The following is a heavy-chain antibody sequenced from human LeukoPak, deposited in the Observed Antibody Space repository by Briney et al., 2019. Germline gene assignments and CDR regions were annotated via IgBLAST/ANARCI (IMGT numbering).Heavy chain of an antibody. D-gene: IGHD4-17*01. Sequence: AASVKVSCKASGYTFTSYATNWVRQAPGQGLEWMGWINTNTGNPTYAQGFTGRFVFSLDTSVSTAYLQISSLKAEDTAVYYCARDARMTTVSHFDYWGQGTLVTVSS. CDR3: ARDARMTTVSHFDY. CDR1: GYTFTSYA. J-gene: IGHJ4*02. CDR2: INTNTGNP. V-gene: IGHV7-4-1*02.